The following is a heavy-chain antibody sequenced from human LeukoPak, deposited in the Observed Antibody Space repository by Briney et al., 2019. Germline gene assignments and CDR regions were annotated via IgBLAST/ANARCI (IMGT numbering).Heavy chain of an antibody. CDR1: GGSIGSSSYY. J-gene: IGHJ6*03. Sequence: SETLSLTCTVSGGSIGSSSYYWGWIRQPPGKGLEWIGSIYYSGSTYYNPSLKSRVTISVDTSKNQFSLKLSSVTAADTAVYYCARLGCTNGVCYSQDYYYMDVWGKGTTVTVSS. CDR2: IYYSGST. D-gene: IGHD2-8*01. CDR3: ARLGCTNGVCYSQDYYYMDV. V-gene: IGHV4-39*01.